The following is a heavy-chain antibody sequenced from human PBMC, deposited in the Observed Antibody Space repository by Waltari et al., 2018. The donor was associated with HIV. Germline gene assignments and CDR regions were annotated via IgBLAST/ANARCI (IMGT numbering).Heavy chain of an antibody. CDR1: GRSLSGYC. D-gene: IGHD2-8*02. Sequence: QVRLQQRGAGLLKPSESLSLTCPVYGRSLSGYCWTGVRQFPGQRLEWIGEICPSPGTDYNPSLKSRVTISEDTSKNQFSLKMTSVTAADTALYFCARGPYVFDTGGVALVRGDYSFYYGLDVWGQGTTVTVSS. CDR2: ICPSPGT. J-gene: IGHJ6*02. V-gene: IGHV4-34*01. CDR3: ARGPYVFDTGGVALVRGDYSFYYGLDV.